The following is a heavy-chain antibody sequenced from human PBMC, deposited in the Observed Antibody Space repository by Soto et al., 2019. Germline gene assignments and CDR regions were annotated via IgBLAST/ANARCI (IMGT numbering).Heavy chain of an antibody. D-gene: IGHD6-19*01. Sequence: EVQLLESGGGLVQPGGSLRLSCAASGFTFSSYAMSWVRQAPGKGLEWVSTINNSGGTTYYADSVKGRFTISRDNSRNTVTLQMNSLGVEDTAIYYCAKKVAVPGIPSWFDPWGQGTLVTVSS. CDR1: GFTFSSYA. J-gene: IGHJ5*02. CDR2: INNSGGTT. CDR3: AKKVAVPGIPSWFDP. V-gene: IGHV3-23*01.